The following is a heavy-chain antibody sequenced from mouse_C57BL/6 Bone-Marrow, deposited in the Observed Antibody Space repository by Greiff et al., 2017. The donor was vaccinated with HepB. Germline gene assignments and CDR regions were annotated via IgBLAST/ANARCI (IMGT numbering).Heavy chain of an antibody. V-gene: IGHV1-64*01. D-gene: IGHD3-1*01. CDR3: AGGHGRKGAPYAMDY. J-gene: IGHJ4*01. CDR2: IHPNSGST. CDR1: GYTFTSYW. Sequence: QVQLQQPGAELVKPGASVKLSCKASGYTFTSYWMHWVKQRPGQGLEWIGMIHPNSGSTNYNEKFKSKATLTVDKSSSTAYMQLSSLTSEDSAVYYCAGGHGRKGAPYAMDYWGQGTSVTVSS.